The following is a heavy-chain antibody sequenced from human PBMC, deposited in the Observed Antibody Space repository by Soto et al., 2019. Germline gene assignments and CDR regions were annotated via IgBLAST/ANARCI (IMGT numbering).Heavy chain of an antibody. D-gene: IGHD4-17*01. Sequence: SETLSLTCAVYGGSFSGYYWSWIRQPPGKGLEWIGEINHSGSTNYNPSLKSRVTISVDTSKNQFSLKLSSVTAADTAVYYCASSGTDYGDYHWYFDLWGRGTLVTVSS. J-gene: IGHJ2*01. CDR3: ASSGTDYGDYHWYFDL. V-gene: IGHV4-34*01. CDR2: INHSGST. CDR1: GGSFSGYY.